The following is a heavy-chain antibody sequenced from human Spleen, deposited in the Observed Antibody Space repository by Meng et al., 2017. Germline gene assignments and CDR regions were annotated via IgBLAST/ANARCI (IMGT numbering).Heavy chain of an antibody. CDR1: GFTFSSNW. Sequence: DVQLVESGGGLVQPGGSLRLSCAASGFTFSSNWMQWVRQAPGKGLVWVARINSDGSIINYGDSVKGRSTISRDNAKNTLNLQMNSLRVEDTAVYYCVRSLMGGDDDWGQGTLVTVSS. J-gene: IGHJ4*02. CDR2: INSDGSII. CDR3: VRSLMGGDDD. D-gene: IGHD1-26*01. V-gene: IGHV3-74*01.